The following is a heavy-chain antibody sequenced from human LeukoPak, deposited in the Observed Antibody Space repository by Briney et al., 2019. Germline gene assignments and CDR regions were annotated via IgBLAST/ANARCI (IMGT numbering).Heavy chain of an antibody. CDR1: GFTFDDYA. CDR3: AKDIGIAAAEGNYYYYYGMDV. CDR2: ISWNSGSI. Sequence: GGSLRLSCAASGFTFDDYAMHWVRQAPGKGLEWVSGISWNSGSIGYADSVKGRFTISRDNAKNSLYLQMNSLRAEDTALYYCAKDIGIAAAEGNYYYYYGMDVWGQGTTVTVS. D-gene: IGHD6-13*01. V-gene: IGHV3-9*01. J-gene: IGHJ6*02.